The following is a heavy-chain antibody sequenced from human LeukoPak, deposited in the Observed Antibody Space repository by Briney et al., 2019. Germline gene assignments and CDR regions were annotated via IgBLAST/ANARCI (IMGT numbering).Heavy chain of an antibody. CDR1: GYTFTSYD. D-gene: IGHD3-22*01. J-gene: IGHJ4*02. CDR3: AKSFTYDSTPGRAGGFYFDY. V-gene: IGHV1-8*02. CDR2: MNPKSGNT. Sequence: ASVKVSCKASGYTFTSYDINWVRQATGQGLEWMGWMNPKSGNTGHAQKFQGRVTMTRDTSTSTVYMELSSLRSEDTAVYYCAKSFTYDSTPGRAGGFYFDYWGQGTLVTVSS.